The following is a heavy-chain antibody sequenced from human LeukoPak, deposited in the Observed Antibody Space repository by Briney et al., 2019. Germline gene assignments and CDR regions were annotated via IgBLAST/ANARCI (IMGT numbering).Heavy chain of an antibody. D-gene: IGHD6-13*01. Sequence: ASMKVSCKASGYTFTSYGISWVRQAPGQGLEWMGWISAYNGNTNYAQKLQGRVTMTTDTSTSTAYMELRSLRSDDTAVYYCARKPGIAAAARYYYGMDVWGQGTTVTVSS. V-gene: IGHV1-18*01. J-gene: IGHJ6*02. CDR2: ISAYNGNT. CDR1: GYTFTSYG. CDR3: ARKPGIAAAARYYYGMDV.